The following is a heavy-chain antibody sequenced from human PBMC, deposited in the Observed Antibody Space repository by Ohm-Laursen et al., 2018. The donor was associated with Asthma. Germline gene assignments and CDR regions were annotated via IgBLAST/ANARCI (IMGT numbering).Heavy chain of an antibody. J-gene: IGHJ4*02. CDR2: ISYSGTP. CDR3: LRSRTRGAFDY. CDR1: GDPISDTYT. V-gene: IGHV4-39*01. Sequence: VTLSLTCTVSGDPISDTYTWGWVRQPPGKGLEYIGTISYSGTPYDNPSLRSRVTISVDTSKNQFSLKVSSVTAADTAVYYCLRSRTRGAFDYWGQGRLVTVSS. D-gene: IGHD1-1*01.